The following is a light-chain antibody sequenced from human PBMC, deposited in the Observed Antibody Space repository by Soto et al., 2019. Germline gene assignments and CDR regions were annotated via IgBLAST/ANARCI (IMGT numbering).Light chain of an antibody. CDR3: QQYNNWPPIT. J-gene: IGKJ5*01. CDR2: GAS. V-gene: IGKV3-15*01. CDR1: QSVSSN. Sequence: EIVMTQPPATLSVSPGERATLSCRASQSVSSNLAWYQQEPGQAPRLXXYGASTRATGIPARFSGSGSGTEFTLTISSLQSEDFAVYYCQQYNNWPPITFGQGTRLEIK.